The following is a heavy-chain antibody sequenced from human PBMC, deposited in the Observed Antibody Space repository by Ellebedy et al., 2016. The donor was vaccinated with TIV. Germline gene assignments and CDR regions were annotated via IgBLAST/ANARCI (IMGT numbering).Heavy chain of an antibody. CDR3: AKDRTPGDGYWVFDN. CDR2: IVGSGA. J-gene: IGHJ4*02. CDR1: GFTFSPYA. D-gene: IGHD5-18*01. Sequence: PGGSLRLSCAVSGFTFSPYAMAWVRHAPGKGLEWVAGIVGSGAQKYADSVKGRFTISRDNSRRTVDLQMNSLRAEETAVYFCAKDRTPGDGYWVFDNWGQGTLVSVSS. V-gene: IGHV3-23*01.